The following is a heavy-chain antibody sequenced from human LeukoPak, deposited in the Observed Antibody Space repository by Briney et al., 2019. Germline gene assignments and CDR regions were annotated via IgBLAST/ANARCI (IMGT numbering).Heavy chain of an antibody. V-gene: IGHV3-74*01. CDR3: ARRIQGMAPYYFDY. D-gene: IGHD5-24*01. CDR1: GLTFRSYW. J-gene: IGHJ4*02. Sequence: GGSLRLSCTASGLTFRSYWMHCVPQSRGKGVVWLSRMSREGGSTSYADSVKGRFTISRDNAKNTLYLQMNSLRAEDTAVYYCARRIQGMAPYYFDYWGQGTLVTVSS. CDR2: MSREGGST.